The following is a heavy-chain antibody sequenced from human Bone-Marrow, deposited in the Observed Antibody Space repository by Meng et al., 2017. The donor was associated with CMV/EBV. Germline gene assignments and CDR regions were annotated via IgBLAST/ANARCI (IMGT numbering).Heavy chain of an antibody. J-gene: IGHJ4*02. CDR3: AVATIFGVVIIPLDY. Sequence: SVKVSCKASGGTFSSYTISWVRQAPGQGLEWMGRIIPILGIANYVQKFQGRVTITADKSTSTAYMELSSLRSEDTAVYYCAVATIFGVVIIPLDYWGQGTLVTGSS. CDR2: IIPILGIA. D-gene: IGHD3-3*01. V-gene: IGHV1-69*02. CDR1: GGTFSSYT.